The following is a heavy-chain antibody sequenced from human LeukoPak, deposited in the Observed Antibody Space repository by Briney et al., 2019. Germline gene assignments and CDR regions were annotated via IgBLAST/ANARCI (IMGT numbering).Heavy chain of an antibody. CDR3: ARDREGSRDAFDI. D-gene: IGHD1-26*01. CDR1: GFTFSRYW. J-gene: IGHJ3*02. Sequence: GGSLRLSCAASGFTFSRYWMSWVRQAPGKGPELVANIKQDGSEKYYGDSVKGRFTISRDNAKNPLYLQMNSPRAEDTAVYCCARDREGSRDAFDIWGQGTMVTVSS. V-gene: IGHV3-7*01. CDR2: IKQDGSEK.